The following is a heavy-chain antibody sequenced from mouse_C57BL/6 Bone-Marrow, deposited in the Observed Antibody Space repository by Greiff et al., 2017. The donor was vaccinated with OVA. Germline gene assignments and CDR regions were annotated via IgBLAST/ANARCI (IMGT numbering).Heavy chain of an antibody. D-gene: IGHD2-1*01. CDR3: ARSNYGNQAWFAY. CDR1: GFNFKNTY. J-gene: IGHJ3*01. V-gene: IGHV14-3*01. CDR2: IDPANGNT. Sequence: VQLQQSVAELVRPGASVKLSCTASGFNFKNTYMHWVKQRPEQGLEWIGRIDPANGNTKYAPKFQGKATITADTSSNTAYLQLSSLTSEDTAIYYCARSNYGNQAWFAYWGQGTLVTVSA.